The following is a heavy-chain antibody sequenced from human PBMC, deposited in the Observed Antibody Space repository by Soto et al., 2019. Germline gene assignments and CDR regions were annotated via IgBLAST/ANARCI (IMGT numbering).Heavy chain of an antibody. Sequence: GASVKVSCKASGYTFTSYAMHWVRQPPGQRLEWMGWINAGNGNTKYSQKFQGRVTMTRDTSISTAYMELSRLRSDDTAVYYCARASGEEQQLVSLDYWGQGTLVTVSS. J-gene: IGHJ4*02. V-gene: IGHV1-3*01. D-gene: IGHD6-13*01. CDR2: INAGNGNT. CDR1: GYTFTSYA. CDR3: ARASGEEQQLVSLDY.